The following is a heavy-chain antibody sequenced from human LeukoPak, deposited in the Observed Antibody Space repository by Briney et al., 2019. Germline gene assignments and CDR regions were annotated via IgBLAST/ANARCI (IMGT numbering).Heavy chain of an antibody. D-gene: IGHD3-22*01. V-gene: IGHV4-4*07. CDR1: GGSISSYY. CDR2: IYTSGST. CDR3: ARSPDYYDSSGYQNDAFDI. J-gene: IGHJ3*02. Sequence: SETLSLTCTVSGGSISSYYWSWIRQPAGKGLEWIGRIYTSGSTNYNPSLKSRVTMSVDTSKNQFSLKLSSVTAADTAVYYCARSPDYYDSSGYQNDAFDIWGQGTMVTVSS.